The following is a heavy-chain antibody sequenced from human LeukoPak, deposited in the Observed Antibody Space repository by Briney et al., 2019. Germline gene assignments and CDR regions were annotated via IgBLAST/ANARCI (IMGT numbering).Heavy chain of an antibody. CDR1: GFTFSSYS. CDR3: ARDPLYYYDSSGSFDY. CDR2: ISSSSSTI. V-gene: IGHV3-48*02. J-gene: IGHJ4*02. D-gene: IGHD3-22*01. Sequence: GGSLRLSCAASGFTFSSYSMNWVRQAPGKGLEWVSYISSSSSTIYYADSVKGRFTISRDNAKNSLYLQMNSLRDEDTAVYYCARDPLYYYDSSGSFDYWGQGTLVTVSS.